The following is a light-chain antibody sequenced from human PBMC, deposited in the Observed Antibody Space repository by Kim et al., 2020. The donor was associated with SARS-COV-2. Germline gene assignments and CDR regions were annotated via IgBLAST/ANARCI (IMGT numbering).Light chain of an antibody. CDR2: EDS. J-gene: IGLJ2*01. V-gene: IGLV3-25*03. CDR3: QSTDSSGSYEL. Sequence: SYELTQPPSLSVSPGQTARITCSGDALPDQYVYWYQQKPGQAPVLLIYEDSVRPSGVPERFSGSSSETLATLTVSGVQVDDDADYYCQSTDSSGSYELFGGGTRLTVL. CDR1: ALPDQY.